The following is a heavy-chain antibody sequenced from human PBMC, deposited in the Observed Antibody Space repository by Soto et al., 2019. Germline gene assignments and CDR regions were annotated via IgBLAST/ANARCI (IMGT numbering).Heavy chain of an antibody. CDR1: GFTFDDYA. Sequence: GGSLRLSCAASGFTFDDYAMHWVRQAPGKGLEWVSGISWNSGLIGYADSLKGRSTISRDNAKNSLYLQMNSLRAEDTALYYCAKGSRTYDYGMDVWGQGTTVTVSS. J-gene: IGHJ6*02. V-gene: IGHV3-9*01. CDR3: AKGSRTYDYGMDV. CDR2: ISWNSGLI.